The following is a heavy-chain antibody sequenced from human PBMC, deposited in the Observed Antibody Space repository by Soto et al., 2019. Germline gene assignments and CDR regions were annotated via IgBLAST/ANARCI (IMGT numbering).Heavy chain of an antibody. D-gene: IGHD3-10*01. CDR2: INHSGST. CDR3: ARITMVRGVAHSYQYYYYGMDV. CDR1: GGSFSGYY. Sequence: SETLSLTCAVYGGSFSGYYWSWIRQPPGKGLEWIGEINHSGSTNYNPSLKSRVTISVDTSKNQFSLKLSSVTAADTAVYYCARITMVRGVAHSYQYYYYGMDVWGQGTTVTVSS. V-gene: IGHV4-34*01. J-gene: IGHJ6*02.